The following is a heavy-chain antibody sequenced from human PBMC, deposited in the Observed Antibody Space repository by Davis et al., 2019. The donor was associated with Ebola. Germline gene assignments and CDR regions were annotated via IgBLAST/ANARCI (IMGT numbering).Heavy chain of an antibody. CDR1: GFFFSHSA. J-gene: IGHJ4*02. D-gene: IGHD5-18*01. V-gene: IGHV3-73*01. CDR3: TTRLVADPTMGRFDY. Sequence: GESLKISCPSSGFFFSHSALHWVRQPPGNGLEWVGRIRRKNNNHATSSTASVQGRFTISRDDSKNTVYLQMNNLKTEDTAVYYCTTRLVADPTMGRFDYWGQGVVVNVSS. CDR2: IRRKNNNHAT.